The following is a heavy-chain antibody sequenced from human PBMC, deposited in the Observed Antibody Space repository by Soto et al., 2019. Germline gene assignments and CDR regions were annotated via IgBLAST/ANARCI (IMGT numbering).Heavy chain of an antibody. D-gene: IGHD2-2*02. J-gene: IGHJ5*02. Sequence: PSETLSLTXTVSGGSISSYYWSWIRQPPGKGLEWIGYIYYSGSTNYNPSLKSRVTISVDTSKNQFSLKLSSVTAADTAVYYCARQQYCSSTSCYTTLDLNWFDPWGQGTLVTVSS. CDR3: ARQQYCSSTSCYTTLDLNWFDP. CDR2: IYYSGST. V-gene: IGHV4-59*01. CDR1: GGSISSYY.